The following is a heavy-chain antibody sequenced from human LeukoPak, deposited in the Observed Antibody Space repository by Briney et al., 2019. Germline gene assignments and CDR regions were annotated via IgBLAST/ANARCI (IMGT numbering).Heavy chain of an antibody. J-gene: IGHJ4*02. Sequence: GGSLRLSCAASGFTFSSYAMSWVRQAPGKGVEWVSAISGSGGSTYYADSVKGRFTISRDNSKNTLYLQMNSLRAEDTAVYYCAKSREGIFGVVTAYYFDYWGQGTLVTVSS. CDR3: AKSREGIFGVVTAYYFDY. CDR2: ISGSGGST. D-gene: IGHD3-3*01. V-gene: IGHV3-23*01. CDR1: GFTFSSYA.